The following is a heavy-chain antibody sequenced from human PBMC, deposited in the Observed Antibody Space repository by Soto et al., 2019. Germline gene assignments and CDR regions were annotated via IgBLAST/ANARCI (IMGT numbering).Heavy chain of an antibody. CDR2: IYYSGST. D-gene: IGHD3-10*01. CDR1: GGSISSGGYY. J-gene: IGHJ6*02. V-gene: IGHV4-31*03. Sequence: QVQLQESGPGLVKPSQTLSLTCTVSGGSISSGGYYWSWIRQHPGKGLEWIGYIYYSGSTYYNPSLKSRVTISVATSKNQFSLKLSSVTAADTAVYYCARAPGVWFGELLSTSLYYYYGMDVWGQGTTVTVSS. CDR3: ARAPGVWFGELLSTSLYYYYGMDV.